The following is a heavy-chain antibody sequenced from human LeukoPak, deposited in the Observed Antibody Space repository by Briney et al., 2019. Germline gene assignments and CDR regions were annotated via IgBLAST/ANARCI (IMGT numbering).Heavy chain of an antibody. Sequence: ASVKVSCKASGYTFTGYYMHWVRQAPGQGLEWMGWINPNSGGTNYAQKFQGRVTMTRDTSISTAYMELSRLRSDDTAEYYCARDMVVAAPKGWFDPWGQGTLVTVSS. J-gene: IGHJ5*02. V-gene: IGHV1-2*02. D-gene: IGHD2-15*01. CDR2: INPNSGGT. CDR1: GYTFTGYY. CDR3: ARDMVVAAPKGWFDP.